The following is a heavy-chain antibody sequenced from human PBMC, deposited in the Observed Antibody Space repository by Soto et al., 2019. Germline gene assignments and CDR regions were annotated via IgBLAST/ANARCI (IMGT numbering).Heavy chain of an antibody. CDR1: GGSISSSPYY. CDR2: IYYRGTT. CDR3: ASHIMSTVTNLYFDL. J-gene: IGHJ2*01. D-gene: IGHD4-17*01. V-gene: IGHV4-39*01. Sequence: QLQLQESGPGLVKPSETLSLTCTVSGGSISSSPYYWGWIRQPPGKGLEWIGTIYYRGTTYYNPSLASPITIAVAPSSNHFSLTLSSVTAAETAVFYCASHIMSTVTNLYFDLWCRCTLVTVSS.